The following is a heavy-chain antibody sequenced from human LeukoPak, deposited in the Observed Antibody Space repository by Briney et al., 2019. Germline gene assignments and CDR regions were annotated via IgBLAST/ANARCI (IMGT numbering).Heavy chain of an antibody. CDR2: ISWNSGSI. V-gene: IGHV3-9*03. D-gene: IGHD2-2*01. CDR1: GFTFDDYA. Sequence: PGGSLRLSCAASGFTFDDYAMHWVRQAPGKGLEWVSGISWNSGSIGYADSVKGRFTISRDNAKNSLYLQMNSLRAEDMALYYCAKGYCSSTRCVVDYWGQGTLVTVSS. J-gene: IGHJ4*02. CDR3: AKGYCSSTRCVVDY.